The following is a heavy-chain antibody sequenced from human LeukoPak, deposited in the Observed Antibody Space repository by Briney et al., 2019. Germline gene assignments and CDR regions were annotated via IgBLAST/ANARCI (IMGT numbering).Heavy chain of an antibody. J-gene: IGHJ4*02. V-gene: IGHV3-23*01. CDR3: ANLLTPSSSGFDY. D-gene: IGHD6-6*01. CDR1: GFTFSSYS. CDR2: ISGSGGST. Sequence: GGSLRLSCAASGFTFSSYSMNWVRQAPGKGLEWVSAISGSGGSTYYADSVKGRFTISRDNSKNTLYLQMNSLRAEDTAVYYCANLLTPSSSGFDYWGQGTLVTVSS.